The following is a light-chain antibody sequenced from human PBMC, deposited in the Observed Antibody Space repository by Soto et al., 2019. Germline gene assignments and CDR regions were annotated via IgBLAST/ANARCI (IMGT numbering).Light chain of an antibody. Sequence: IQMTHSPSSLFASVGERGPIPCQATQDINIYLNWYQQKPGKAPNLLIYDASNLEIGVPSRFSGSGSGTHFTFTISSLQTEDIGTYYCQQYDILPITLGRGTRLEIK. V-gene: IGKV1-33*01. CDR2: DAS. J-gene: IGKJ5*01. CDR1: QDINIY. CDR3: QQYDILPIT.